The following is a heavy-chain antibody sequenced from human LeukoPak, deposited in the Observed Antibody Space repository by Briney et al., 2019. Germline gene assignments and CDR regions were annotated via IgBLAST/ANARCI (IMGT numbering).Heavy chain of an antibody. CDR3: ATNPREYSSTWYYFDY. Sequence: SETLSLTCAVYGGSFIGFHWNWNRQAPGKGLEWIGDINHSGSTNYNPSLTSRVTISVHPSKNQFSLNLSSVTAADTAVYYCATNPREYSSTWYYFDYWGQGILVTVSS. V-gene: IGHV4-34*01. D-gene: IGHD6-13*01. CDR1: GGSFIGFH. J-gene: IGHJ4*02. CDR2: INHSGST.